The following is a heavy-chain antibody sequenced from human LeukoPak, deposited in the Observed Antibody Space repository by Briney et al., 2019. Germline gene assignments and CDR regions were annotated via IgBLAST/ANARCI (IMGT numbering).Heavy chain of an antibody. J-gene: IGHJ4*02. V-gene: IGHV1-69*01. CDR3: AREGGRGTVTGFDY. Sequence: GSSVKVSCKASGGTFSSYAISWVRQAPGQGLEWMGGIIPIFGTANYAQKFQGRVTITADESTSTAYMELSSLRSEDTAVYYCAREGGRGTVTGFDYWGQGTLVTVSS. D-gene: IGHD4-17*01. CDR2: IIPIFGTA. CDR1: GGTFSSYA.